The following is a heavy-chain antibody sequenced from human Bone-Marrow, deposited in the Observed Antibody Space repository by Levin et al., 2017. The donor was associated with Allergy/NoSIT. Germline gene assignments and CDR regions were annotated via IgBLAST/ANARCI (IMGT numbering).Heavy chain of an antibody. V-gene: IGHV4-4*02. CDR2: IYHSGST. J-gene: IGHJ4*02. D-gene: IGHD3-10*01. CDR3: ASTRVLLWFGELFGPLDY. CDR1: GGSISSSNW. Sequence: SETLSLTCAVSGGSISSSNWWSWVRQPPGKGLEWIGEIYHSGSTNYNPSLKSRVTISVDKSKNQFSLKLSSVTAADTAVYYCASTRVLLWFGELFGPLDYWGQGTLVTVSS.